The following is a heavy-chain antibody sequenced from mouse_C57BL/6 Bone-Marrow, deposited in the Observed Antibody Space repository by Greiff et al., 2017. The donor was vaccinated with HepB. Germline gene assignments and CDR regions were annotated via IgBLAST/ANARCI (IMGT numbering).Heavy chain of an antibody. CDR3: VRRTGTMDY. V-gene: IGHV10-1*01. J-gene: IGHJ4*01. CDR2: IRSKSNNYAT. Sequence: GGGLVQPKGSLKLSCAASGFRFNTYAMNWVRQAPGKGLEWVARIRSKSNNYATYYADSVKDRFTISRDDSESMLYLQMNNLKTEDTAMYYCVRRTGTMDYWGQGTSVTVSS. CDR1: GFRFNTYA. D-gene: IGHD4-1*01.